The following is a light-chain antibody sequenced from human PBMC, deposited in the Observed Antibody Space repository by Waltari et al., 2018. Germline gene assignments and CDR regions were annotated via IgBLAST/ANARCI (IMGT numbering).Light chain of an antibody. CDR1: SSNIGNNY. V-gene: IGLV1-47*01. CDR3: ATWDDSLNGQVI. Sequence: QSVLTQPPLASGTPGQSVTISCSGSSSNIGNNYVDWYQQLPGKAPKLLIYTNNKRPSGVPDRFSGSNSGTSASLAISGLRSEDEADYYCATWDDSLNGQVIFGGGTKLTVL. J-gene: IGLJ2*01. CDR2: TNN.